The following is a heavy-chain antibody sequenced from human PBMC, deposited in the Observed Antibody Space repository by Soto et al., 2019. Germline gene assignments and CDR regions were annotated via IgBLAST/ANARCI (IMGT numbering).Heavy chain of an antibody. V-gene: IGHV3-21*01. CDR1: GFTFSSYS. D-gene: IGHD2-2*01. Sequence: EVQLVESGGGLVKPGGSLRLSCAASGFTFSSYSMNWVRQAPGKGLEWVSSISSSSSYIYYADSVKGRFTISRDNAKNSPYRQLNSLRAEDTAVYYCARDLLIVVVPAAMPEVIDYYGMDVWGQGTTVTVSS. J-gene: IGHJ6*02. CDR2: ISSSSSYI. CDR3: ARDLLIVVVPAAMPEVIDYYGMDV.